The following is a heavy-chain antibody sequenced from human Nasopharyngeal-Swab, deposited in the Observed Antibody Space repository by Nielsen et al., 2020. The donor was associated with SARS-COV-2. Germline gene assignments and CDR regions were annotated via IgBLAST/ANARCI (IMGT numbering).Heavy chain of an antibody. CDR3: ARDPYSGEGDY. J-gene: IGHJ4*02. V-gene: IGHV3-21*01. D-gene: IGHD5-12*01. Sequence: GGSLRLSCAASGLTFRSYSMNWVRQAPGKGLEWVSSISSSSSYIYYADSVKGRFTISRDNAKNSLYLQMNSPRAEDTAVYYCARDPYSGEGDYWGQGTLVTVSS. CDR1: GLTFRSYS. CDR2: ISSSSSYI.